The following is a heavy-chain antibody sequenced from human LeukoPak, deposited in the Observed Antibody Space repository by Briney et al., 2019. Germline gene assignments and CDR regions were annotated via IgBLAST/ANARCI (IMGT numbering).Heavy chain of an antibody. D-gene: IGHD6-13*01. J-gene: IGHJ4*02. Sequence: PSETLSLTCAVYGGSFSGYYWSWIRQPPGKGLEWIGEINHSGGTNYNPSLKSRVTISVDTSKNQFSLKLSSVTAADTAVYYCARVPRREAAAGTNWGQGTLVTVSS. CDR2: INHSGGT. CDR1: GGSFSGYY. CDR3: ARVPRREAAAGTN. V-gene: IGHV4-34*01.